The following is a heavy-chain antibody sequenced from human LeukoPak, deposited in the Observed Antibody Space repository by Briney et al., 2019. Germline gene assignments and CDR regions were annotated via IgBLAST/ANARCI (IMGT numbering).Heavy chain of an antibody. CDR1: GVTFSSYA. J-gene: IGHJ4*02. CDR2: ISGSGGTI. D-gene: IGHD3-22*01. CDR3: AREYYYDSSGYYYVLDY. Sequence: LPGGSLRLSCAASGVTFSSYAMSWVRQAPGKGLEWVSVISGSGGTIYYADSVKGRFTISRDNSKNTLYLQMDSLRAEDTAVYYCAREYYYDSSGYYYVLDYWGQGTLVTVSS. V-gene: IGHV3-23*01.